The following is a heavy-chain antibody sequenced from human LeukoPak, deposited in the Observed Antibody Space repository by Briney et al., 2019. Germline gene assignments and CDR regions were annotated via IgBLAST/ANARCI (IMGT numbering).Heavy chain of an antibody. D-gene: IGHD6-19*01. CDR3: ARGERIAVAGYYFDY. CDR1: GGSFSGYY. J-gene: IGHJ4*02. CDR2: INHSGGT. V-gene: IGHV4-34*01. Sequence: SETLSLTCAVYGGSFSGYYWSWIRQPPGKGLEWIGEINHSGGTNYNPSLKSRVTISVDTSKNQFSLKLSSVTAADTAVYYCARGERIAVAGYYFDYWGQGTLVTVSS.